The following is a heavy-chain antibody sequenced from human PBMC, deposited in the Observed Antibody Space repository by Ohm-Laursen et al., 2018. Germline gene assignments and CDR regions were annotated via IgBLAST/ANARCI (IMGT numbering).Heavy chain of an antibody. J-gene: IGHJ4*02. CDR2: ISNSGITI. CDR3: VGGYITVFHY. V-gene: IGHV3-11*04. Sequence: SLRLSCAASGFTFSDYYMSWIRQAPGKGLEWVSYISNSGITIYYADSVKGRFTITRDNAKNTVNLEMSSLRAEDTALYYCVGGYITVFHYWGQGTLLSVSS. CDR1: GFTFSDYY. D-gene: IGHD5-12*01.